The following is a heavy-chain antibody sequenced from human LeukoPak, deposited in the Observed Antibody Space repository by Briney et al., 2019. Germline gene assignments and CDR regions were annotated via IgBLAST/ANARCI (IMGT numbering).Heavy chain of an antibody. CDR1: GGSISSSNW. V-gene: IGHV4-4*02. J-gene: IGHJ4*02. CDR3: ARVNGGKWLRFLDY. D-gene: IGHD5-12*01. Sequence: SGTLSLTCAVSGGSISSSNWWSWVRQPPGKGLEWIGEIYHSGSTNYNPSLKSRVTISVDKSKNQFSLKLSSVTAADTAVYYCARVNGGKWLRFLDYWGQGTLVTVSS. CDR2: IYHSGST.